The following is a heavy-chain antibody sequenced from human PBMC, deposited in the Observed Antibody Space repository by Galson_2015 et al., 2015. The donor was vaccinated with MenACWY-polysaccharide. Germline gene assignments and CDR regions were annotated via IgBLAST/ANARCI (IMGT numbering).Heavy chain of an antibody. CDR1: GGSISSGVYY. Sequence: TRSPPCAVSGGSISSGVYYWRWTRRHRGEGLERIGYIYYSGIDYYNPSLKIRVTISEDTAKNQFHLKLSCVTAADTAVYYCSRDSVDTAMVMNYWGQGTLVTVSS. CDR3: SRDSVDTAMVMNY. CDR2: IYYSGID. V-gene: IGHV4-31*11. J-gene: IGHJ4*02. D-gene: IGHD5-18*01.